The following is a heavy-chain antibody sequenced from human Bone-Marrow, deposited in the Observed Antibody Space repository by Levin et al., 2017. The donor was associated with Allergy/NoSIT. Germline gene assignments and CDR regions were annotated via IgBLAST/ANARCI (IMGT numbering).Heavy chain of an antibody. D-gene: IGHD3-22*01. CDR3: ARGGYYYDSSGYGDAFDI. CDR2: IYHSGST. CDR1: GGSISSGGYS. V-gene: IGHV4-30-2*01. Sequence: SETLSLTCAVSGGSISSGGYSWSWIRQPPGKGLEWIGYIYHSGSTYYNPSLKSRVTISVDRSKNQFSLKLSSVTAADTAVYYCARGGYYYDSSGYGDAFDIWGQGTMVTVSS. J-gene: IGHJ3*02.